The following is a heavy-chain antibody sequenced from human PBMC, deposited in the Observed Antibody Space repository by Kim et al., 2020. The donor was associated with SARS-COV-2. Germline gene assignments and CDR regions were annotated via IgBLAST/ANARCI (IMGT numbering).Heavy chain of an antibody. J-gene: IGHJ6*02. D-gene: IGHD6-19*01. V-gene: IGHV3-43D*03. CDR3: AKEQEEDSSGWSSLDTFRGMDV. Sequence: GGSLRLSCAASGFTFDDYAMHWVRQAPGKGLEWVSLISWDGGSTYYADSVKGRFTISRDNSKNSLYLQMNSLRAEETALYYCAKEQEEDSSGWSSLDTFRGMDVWGQGTTVTVSS. CDR1: GFTFDDYA. CDR2: ISWDGGST.